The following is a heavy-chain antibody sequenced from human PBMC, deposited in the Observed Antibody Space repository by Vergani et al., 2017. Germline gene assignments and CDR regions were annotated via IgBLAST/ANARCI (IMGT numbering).Heavy chain of an antibody. CDR2: ISYDGSNK. V-gene: IGHV3-30*04. CDR1: GFTFSSYA. J-gene: IGHJ6*03. Sequence: QVQLVESGGGVVQPGRSLRLSCAASGFTFSSYAMHWVRQAPGKGLEWVAVISYDGSNKYYEDSVKGRFTISRDNSKNTLYLQMNSLRAEDTAVYYCARDKAPQYYDILTGRGYYDYYMDVWGKGTTVTVSS. D-gene: IGHD3-9*01. CDR3: ARDKAPQYYDILTGRGYYDYYMDV.